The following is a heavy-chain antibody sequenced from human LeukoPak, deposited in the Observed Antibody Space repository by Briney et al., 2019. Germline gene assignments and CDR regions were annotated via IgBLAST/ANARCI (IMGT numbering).Heavy chain of an antibody. J-gene: IGHJ4*02. CDR3: AKDIYGDYDVFDY. V-gene: IGHV3-30*04. CDR1: GFTFSDYA. Sequence: PGRSLRLSCAASGFTFSDYAMHWVRQAPGKGLEWVAVISYDGSNKYYADSVKGRFTISRDNSKNTLYLQMNSLRAEDTAVYYCAKDIYGDYDVFDYWGQGTLVTVSS. CDR2: ISYDGSNK. D-gene: IGHD4-17*01.